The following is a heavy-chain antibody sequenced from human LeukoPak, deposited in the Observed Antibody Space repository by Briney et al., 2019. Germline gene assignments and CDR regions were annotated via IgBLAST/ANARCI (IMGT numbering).Heavy chain of an antibody. J-gene: IGHJ4*02. CDR1: GFTFSHYG. CDR3: AKDAQRGFDFSNSLES. CDR2: IWSDGTDK. Sequence: PGRSLRLSCATSGFTFSHYGMHWVRQAPGKGLEWVAVIWSDGTDKYYGDSVKGRFTISRDNSKNTVYLQMISLRVEDTAVYYCAKDAQRGFDFSNSLESWGQGTLVTVSS. V-gene: IGHV3-33*06. D-gene: IGHD4-11*01.